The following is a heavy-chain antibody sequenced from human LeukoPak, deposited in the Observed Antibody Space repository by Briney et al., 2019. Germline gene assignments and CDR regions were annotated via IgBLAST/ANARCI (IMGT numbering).Heavy chain of an antibody. CDR3: ARGFGIGSGPAGFDY. V-gene: IGHV1-2*02. D-gene: IGHD2-15*01. CDR2: INPNSGGT. Sequence: ASVKVSCKASGYTFTGYYMHWVRQAPGQGLEWMGWINPNSGGTNYAQKFQGRVTMTRDTSISTAYMELSRLRSDDTAVYCCARGFGIGSGPAGFDYWGQGTLVTVSS. CDR1: GYTFTGYY. J-gene: IGHJ4*02.